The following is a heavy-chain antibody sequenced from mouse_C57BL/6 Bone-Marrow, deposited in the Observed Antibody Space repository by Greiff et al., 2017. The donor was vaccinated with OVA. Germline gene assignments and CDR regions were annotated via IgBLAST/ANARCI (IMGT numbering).Heavy chain of an antibody. CDR1: GFTFSDYG. Sequence: DVMLVESGGGLVQPGGSLKLSCAASGFTFSDYGMAWVRQAPRKGPEWVGFISNLAYSIYYADTVTGRFTLSRENATNTPYLEMSSLRSEDTAMYYCARFPYYYGSSPYALDYWGQGTSVTVSS. V-gene: IGHV5-15*01. CDR2: ISNLAYSI. CDR3: ARFPYYYGSSPYALDY. J-gene: IGHJ4*01. D-gene: IGHD1-1*01.